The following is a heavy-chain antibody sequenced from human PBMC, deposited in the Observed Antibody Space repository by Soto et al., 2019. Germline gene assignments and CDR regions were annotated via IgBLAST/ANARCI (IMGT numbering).Heavy chain of an antibody. V-gene: IGHV3-30*18. CDR1: GFTFSTYG. D-gene: IGHD4-17*01. Sequence: QVQLVESGGGEVQPGRSLTISCAASGFTFSTYGMHWVRQTPGKGLEWVAVISYDGTNKFYSDSVNGRFTISRDNFKNTLTLQMNGLRADDTAVYSCAKDLQSYGDYDYYCYGMDVWGLGTSGTVSS. CDR3: AKDLQSYGDYDYYCYGMDV. CDR2: ISYDGTNK. J-gene: IGHJ6*02.